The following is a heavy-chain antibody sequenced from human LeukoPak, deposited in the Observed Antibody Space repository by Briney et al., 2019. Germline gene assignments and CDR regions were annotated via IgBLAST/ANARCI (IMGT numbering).Heavy chain of an antibody. CDR2: IGTAGDT. V-gene: IGHV3-13*01. CDR3: ARGSIHILTGYRDYYYYMDV. CDR1: GFTFSSYD. J-gene: IGHJ6*03. D-gene: IGHD3-9*01. Sequence: GGSLRLSCAASGFTFSSYDMHWVRQATGKGLEWVSAIGTAGDTYYPGSVKGRFTISRENAKNSLYLQMNSLRAGDTAVYYCARGSIHILTGYRDYYYYMDVWGKGTTVTISS.